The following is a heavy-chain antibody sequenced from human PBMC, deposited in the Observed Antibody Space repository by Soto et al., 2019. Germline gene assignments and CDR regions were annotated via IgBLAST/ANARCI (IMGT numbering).Heavy chain of an antibody. CDR2: ISNDENTK. V-gene: IGHV3-30-3*01. CDR3: ARRTTYGYFDY. Sequence: GGSLRLSCAGSGFIFRSFVMHWVRQAPGKGLEWVALISNDENTKYYADSVKGRFTVSRDNSRKTLYVQMNSLRAEDTAVYYCARRTTYGYFDYWGQGTLVTVSS. D-gene: IGHD2-2*03. J-gene: IGHJ4*02. CDR1: GFIFRSFV.